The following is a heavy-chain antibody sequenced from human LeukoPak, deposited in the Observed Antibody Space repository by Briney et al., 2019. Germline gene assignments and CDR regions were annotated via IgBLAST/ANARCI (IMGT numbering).Heavy chain of an antibody. CDR1: GFTFGDYA. D-gene: IGHD4-17*01. CDR2: IRSKAYGGTT. V-gene: IGHV3-49*04. Sequence: PGGSLRLSCTASGFTFGDYAMSWVRQAPGKGLEWVGFIRSKAYGGTTEYAASVKGRFTISRDDSKSIAYLQMNSLKTEDTAVYYCYATVTTGYYYYYMDVWGKGTTVTISS. CDR3: YATVTTGYYYYYMDV. J-gene: IGHJ6*03.